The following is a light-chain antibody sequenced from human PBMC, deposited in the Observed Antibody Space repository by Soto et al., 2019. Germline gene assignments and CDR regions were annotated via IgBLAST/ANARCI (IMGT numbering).Light chain of an antibody. Sequence: EIVLTQSPGTLSLSPGERATLSCRASQSVSSSYLAWYQQKPGQAPRLLIYGASTRATDIPARFSGSGSGTDFTLTISRLQPEDFAVYYCLQFNSYPLTFGEGTKVDIK. CDR1: QSVSSSY. CDR3: LQFNSYPLT. J-gene: IGKJ4*01. CDR2: GAS. V-gene: IGKV3-20*01.